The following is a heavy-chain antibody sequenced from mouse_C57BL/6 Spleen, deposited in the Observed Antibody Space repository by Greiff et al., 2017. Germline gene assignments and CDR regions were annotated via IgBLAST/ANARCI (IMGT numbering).Heavy chain of an antibody. V-gene: IGHV1-15*01. CDR3: TRAKDGYYGYWYFDV. CDR2: IDPETGGT. D-gene: IGHD2-3*01. Sequence: VKLMESGAELVRPGASVTLSCKASGYTFTDYEMHWVKQTPVHGLEWIGAIDPETGGTAYNQKFKGKAILTADKSSSTAYMELRSLTSEDSAVYYCTRAKDGYYGYWYFDVWGTGTTVTVSS. CDR1: GYTFTDYE. J-gene: IGHJ1*03.